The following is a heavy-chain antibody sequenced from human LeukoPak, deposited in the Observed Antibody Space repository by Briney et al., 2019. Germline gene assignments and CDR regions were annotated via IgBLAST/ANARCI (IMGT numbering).Heavy chain of an antibody. CDR3: AKDQSRVGASDPFDY. CDR1: GFTFSSCA. J-gene: IGHJ4*02. Sequence: GGSLRLSCAASGFTFSSCAMTWVRQAPGKGLEWVSSISGSGATTYYADSVKGRFTISRDNSNNTAYLQMNSLRAEDTAVYYCAKDQSRVGASDPFDYWGQGMQVGVSS. D-gene: IGHD1-26*01. V-gene: IGHV3-23*01. CDR2: ISGSGATT.